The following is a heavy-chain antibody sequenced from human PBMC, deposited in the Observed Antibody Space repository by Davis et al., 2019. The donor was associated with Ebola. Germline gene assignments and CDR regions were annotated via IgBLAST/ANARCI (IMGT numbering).Heavy chain of an antibody. D-gene: IGHD3-10*01. CDR3: ARDRGPRGWFDP. V-gene: IGHV3-33*01. CDR2: IWYDGSNK. CDR1: GFTFSSYG. Sequence: LSLTCAASGFTFSSYGMHWVRQAPGKGLEWVAVIWYDGSNKYYADSVKGRFTISRDNSKNTLYLQMNSLRAEDTAVYYCARDRGPRGWFDPWGQGTLVTVSS. J-gene: IGHJ5*02.